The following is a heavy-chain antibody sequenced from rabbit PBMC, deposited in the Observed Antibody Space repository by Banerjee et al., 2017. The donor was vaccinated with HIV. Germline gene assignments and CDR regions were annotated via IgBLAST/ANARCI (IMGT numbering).Heavy chain of an antibody. CDR2: IRPSSGST. CDR1: GFTFSSNW. D-gene: IGHD1-1*01. V-gene: IGHV1S7*01. CDR3: VREVYHILGL. J-gene: IGHJ4*01. Sequence: QLEESGGDLVQPEGSLTLTCKASGFTFSSNWMYWVRQAPGKGLEWIGYIRPSSGSTYYASWVNGRFTISRDNAQNTLYLQLNSLIAADTAAYFCVREVYHILGLWGPGTLVTVS.